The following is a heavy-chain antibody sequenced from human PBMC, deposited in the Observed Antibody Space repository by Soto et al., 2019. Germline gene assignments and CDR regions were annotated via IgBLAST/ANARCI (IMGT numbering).Heavy chain of an antibody. CDR3: ARDRGIQLNYYYYGMDV. Sequence: GGSLRLSGSASGFTFSSYAMRWVRQAPVKGLEWVAVISYDGSNKYYADSVKGRFTISRDNSKNTLYLQMNSLRAEDTAVYYCARDRGIQLNYYYYGMDVWGQGTTVTVSS. V-gene: IGHV3-30-3*01. D-gene: IGHD5-18*01. CDR1: GFTFSSYA. CDR2: ISYDGSNK. J-gene: IGHJ6*02.